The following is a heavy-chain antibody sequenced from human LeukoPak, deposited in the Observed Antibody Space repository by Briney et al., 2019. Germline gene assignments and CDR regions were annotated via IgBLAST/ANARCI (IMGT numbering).Heavy chain of an antibody. D-gene: IGHD3-3*01. CDR1: GGTFSSYA. J-gene: IGHJ4*02. Sequence: ASVKVSCKASGGTFSSYAISWVRQAPGQGLEWMGGIIPIFGTANYAQKFQGRVTITADESTSTAYMELSSLRSEDTAVYYCARVRAITIFGVDQRGYFDYWGQGTLVTVSS. V-gene: IGHV1-69*13. CDR2: IIPIFGTA. CDR3: ARVRAITIFGVDQRGYFDY.